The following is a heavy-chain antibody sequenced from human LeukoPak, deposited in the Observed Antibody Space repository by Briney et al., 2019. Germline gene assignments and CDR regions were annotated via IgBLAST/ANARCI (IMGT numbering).Heavy chain of an antibody. CDR3: ARDPLAYCGGDCYTVTVFDI. J-gene: IGHJ3*02. CDR1: GYTFTSYG. Sequence: GASVKVSCKASGYTFTSYGISWVRQAPGQGLEWMGWISAYNGNTNYAQKLQGRVTMTTDTSTSTAYMELRSLRSDDTAVYYCARDPLAYCGGDCYTVTVFDIWGQGTMVTVSS. V-gene: IGHV1-18*01. CDR2: ISAYNGNT. D-gene: IGHD2-21*02.